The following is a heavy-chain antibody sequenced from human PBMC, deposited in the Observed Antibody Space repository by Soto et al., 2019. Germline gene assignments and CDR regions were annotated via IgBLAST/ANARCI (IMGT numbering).Heavy chain of an antibody. V-gene: IGHV5-51*01. CDR3: AGIGYCSGGSCHDGAFDI. Sequence: GESLKISCQGSGYSFTSYWIGWVRQMPGKGLEWRGIIYPGDSDTRYSPSFQGQVTISADKSISTAYLQWSSLKASDTAMYYCAGIGYCSGGSCHDGAFDIWGQGTMVT. J-gene: IGHJ3*02. CDR1: GYSFTSYW. D-gene: IGHD2-15*01. CDR2: IYPGDSDT.